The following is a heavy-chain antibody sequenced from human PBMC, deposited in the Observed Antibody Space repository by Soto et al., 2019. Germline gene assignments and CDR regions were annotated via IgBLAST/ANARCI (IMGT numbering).Heavy chain of an antibody. Sequence: PSETLSLTCTVSGGSISSSSYYWGWIRQPPGKGLEWIGSIYYSGSTYYNPSLKSRVTISVDTSKNQFSLKLSSVTAADTAVYYCARISPYYYDSSGYQYFDDWGQGTLVTVSS. D-gene: IGHD3-22*01. CDR2: IYYSGST. V-gene: IGHV4-39*01. J-gene: IGHJ4*02. CDR3: ARISPYYYDSSGYQYFDD. CDR1: GGSISSSSYY.